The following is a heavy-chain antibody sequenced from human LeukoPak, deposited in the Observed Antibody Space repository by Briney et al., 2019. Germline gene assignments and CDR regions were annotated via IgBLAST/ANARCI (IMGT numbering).Heavy chain of an antibody. CDR3: AREPFADYESSGNLPSPFDY. D-gene: IGHD3-22*01. J-gene: IGHJ4*02. Sequence: ASVKVSCKASGYAFTSYYMHWVRQAPGQGLEWMGIINPSGGSTSYAQKFQDRVTMTRDMSTTTVYMELSSLRSEDTAVYYCAREPFADYESSGNLPSPFDYWGQGTLVTVSS. CDR1: GYAFTSYY. CDR2: INPSGGST. V-gene: IGHV1-46*01.